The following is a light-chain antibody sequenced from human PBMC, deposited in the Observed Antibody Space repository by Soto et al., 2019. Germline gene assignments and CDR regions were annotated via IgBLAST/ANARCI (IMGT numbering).Light chain of an antibody. CDR1: KSISTW. V-gene: IGKV1-5*01. J-gene: IGKJ1*01. CDR3: EHTYSSPRT. CDR2: DAS. Sequence: DLQRTQSPSTRAASVKGGVTIGCRASKSISTWLAWYQQRTGKAPKLLIDDASSLESGVPSRFSGSGAGTEFTLTISSLQPDDFAPYYCEHTYSSPRTFGQGTKVDIK.